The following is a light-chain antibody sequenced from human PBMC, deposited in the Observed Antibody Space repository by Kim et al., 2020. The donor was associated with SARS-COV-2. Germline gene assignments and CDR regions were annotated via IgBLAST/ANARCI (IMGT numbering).Light chain of an antibody. CDR2: GAS. CDR1: QNIDAY. J-gene: IGKJ1*01. V-gene: IGKV1-39*01. CDR3: QQSYTTPWT. Sequence: EIQMTQSPSSLSASVGEGVTITCRASQNIDAYLNWYRQSPGSAPDLLIFGASTLHSGVPSRFSASGSGTEFTLTITSLQPEDFATYFCQQSYTTPWTFGQGTKVDIK.